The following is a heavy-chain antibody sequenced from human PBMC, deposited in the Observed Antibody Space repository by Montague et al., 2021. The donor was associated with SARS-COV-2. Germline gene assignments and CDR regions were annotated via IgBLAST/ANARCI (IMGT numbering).Heavy chain of an antibody. D-gene: IGHD3-22*01. J-gene: IGHJ4*02. Sequence: SETLSLTCTVSGGSISSSSYYWGWIRQPPRKGLEWIGCIYYSGSTYYNPSLKSRVTISVDTSKNQFSLKLSSVTAADTAVYYCARHGKTRIAMIVVVVGYFAYRRPGTLVTVCS. CDR2: IYYSGST. V-gene: IGHV4-39*01. CDR3: ARHGKTRIAMIVVVVGYFAY. CDR1: GGSISSSSYY.